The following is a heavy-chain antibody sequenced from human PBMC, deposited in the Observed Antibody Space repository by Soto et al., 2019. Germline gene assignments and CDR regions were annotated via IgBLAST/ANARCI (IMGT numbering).Heavy chain of an antibody. CDR1: GGSVNSGSYY. CDR2: IYSSRST. V-gene: IGHV4-61*01. Sequence: QVQLQESGPGLVKPSETLSLTCTVSGGSVNSGSYYWSWIQQPPGKGLQWIGHIYSSRSTNYNPSLRSRVTISGDTSKNQFSLNLSSVTAADTAMYYCARAQSGGSSYYFDYWGQGTLVTVSS. J-gene: IGHJ4*02. D-gene: IGHD6-19*01. CDR3: ARAQSGGSSYYFDY.